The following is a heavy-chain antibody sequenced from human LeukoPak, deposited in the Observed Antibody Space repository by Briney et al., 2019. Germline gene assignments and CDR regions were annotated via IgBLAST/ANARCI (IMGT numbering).Heavy chain of an antibody. CDR1: GYTFTSYE. Sequence: ASVKVSCKASGYTFTSYEINWVRQATGQGLEWMGWMNPNSGNTGYAQKFQGRVTMTRNTSISTAYMELSSLRSEDTAVYYCARVAHRGDCYDYWGKGTLVTVSS. V-gene: IGHV1-8*01. J-gene: IGHJ4*02. D-gene: IGHD2-15*01. CDR3: ARVAHRGDCYDY. CDR2: MNPNSGNT.